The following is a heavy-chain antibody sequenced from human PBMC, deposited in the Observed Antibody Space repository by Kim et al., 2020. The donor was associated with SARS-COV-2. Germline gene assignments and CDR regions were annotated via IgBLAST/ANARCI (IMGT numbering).Heavy chain of an antibody. V-gene: IGHV4-39*01. D-gene: IGHD3-10*01. CDR2: IYYSGST. CDR1: GGSISSSSYY. CDR3: VLGNYGSGSYYPPHY. Sequence: SETLSLTCTVSGGSISSSSYYWGWIRQPPGKGLEWIGSIYYSGSTYYNPSLKSRVTISVDTSKNQFSLKLSSVTAADTAVYYCVLGNYGSGSYYPPHYWGQGTLVTVSS. J-gene: IGHJ4*02.